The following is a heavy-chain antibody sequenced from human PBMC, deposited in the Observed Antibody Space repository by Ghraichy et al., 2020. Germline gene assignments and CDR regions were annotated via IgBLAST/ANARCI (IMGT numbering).Heavy chain of an antibody. CDR1: GYTFTSYD. D-gene: IGHD3-10*01. V-gene: IGHV1-8*01. J-gene: IGHJ6*02. CDR2: MNPNSGNT. CDR3: ARGGGPYYYYGMDV. Sequence: ASVKVSYKASGYTFTSYDINWVRQATGQGLEWMGWMNPNSGNTGYAQKFQGRVTMTRNTSISTAYMELSSLRSEDTAVYYCARGGGPYYYYGMDVWGQGTTVTVSS.